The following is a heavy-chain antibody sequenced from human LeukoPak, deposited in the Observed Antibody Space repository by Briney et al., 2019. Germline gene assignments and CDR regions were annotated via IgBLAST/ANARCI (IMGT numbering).Heavy chain of an antibody. J-gene: IGHJ3*01. D-gene: IGHD5-24*01. CDR3: ARWREMATLVYAFDV. V-gene: IGHV2-5*01. CDR2: IYWNDDK. CDR1: GGSISSYYW. Sequence: TLSLTCTVSGGSISSYYWSWIRQPPGKALEWLALIYWNDDKRYSPALKSRLTITKDTSKNQVVLTMTNMDPVDTATYYCARWREMATLVYAFDVWGQGTMVTVSS.